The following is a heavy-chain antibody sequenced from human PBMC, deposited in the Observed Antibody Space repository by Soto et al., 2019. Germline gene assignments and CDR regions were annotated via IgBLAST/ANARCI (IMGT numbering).Heavy chain of an antibody. V-gene: IGHV3-23*01. D-gene: IGHD5-18*01. CDR1: GFTFSNYA. CDR3: ARLPYSYVSLYFFDF. CDR2: ISDRGGST. J-gene: IGHJ4*02. Sequence: GGSLRLSCAASGFTFSNYAVSWVRQSPGGGLEWVASISDRGGSTKYADSVNGRFTISRDNSRNTLFLQMDTLRAEDTAVYYCARLPYSYVSLYFFDFWGQGTLVTVSS.